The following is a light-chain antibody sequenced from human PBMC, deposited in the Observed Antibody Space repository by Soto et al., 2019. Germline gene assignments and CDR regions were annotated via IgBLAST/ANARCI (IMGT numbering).Light chain of an antibody. CDR2: GNT. Sequence: QSARTRPASVSGAAGGRGTISCTGSSSNIGSTYDVQWYQQLPGTAPKLLIHGNTNRPSGVPDRFSGSKSGTSASLAITGLQADDEANYYCQSYDDSLSVHYVFGTGTTVTVL. CDR3: QSYDDSLSVHYV. CDR1: SSNIGSTYD. J-gene: IGLJ1*01. V-gene: IGLV1-40*01.